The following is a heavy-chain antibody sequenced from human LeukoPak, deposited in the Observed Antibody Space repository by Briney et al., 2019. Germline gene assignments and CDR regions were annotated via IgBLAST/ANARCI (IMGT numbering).Heavy chain of an antibody. J-gene: IGHJ4*02. CDR2: ISSSSSYI. D-gene: IGHD3-3*01. CDR1: GFTFSSYS. CDR3: AKGTYYDFWSGYYTVDY. Sequence: GGSLRLSCAASGFTFSSYSMNWVRQAPGKGLEWVSSISSSSSYIYYADSVKGRFTISRDNSKNTLYLQMNSLRAEDTAVYYCAKGTYYDFWSGYYTVDYWGQGTLVTVSS. V-gene: IGHV3-21*04.